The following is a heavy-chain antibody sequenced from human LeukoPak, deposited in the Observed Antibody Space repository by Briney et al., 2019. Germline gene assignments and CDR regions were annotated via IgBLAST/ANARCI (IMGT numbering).Heavy chain of an antibody. D-gene: IGHD2-21*02. V-gene: IGHV3-64*01. J-gene: IGHJ4*02. CDR3: ARGRLVVTSLDY. CDR1: GFTFSYSA. Sequence: GGSLRLSCAASGFTFSYSAMHWVRHAPGKGLEYVSVISSNGGSTYYANSVKGRFTISRDNSKNTLYLQMGSLRAEDMAVYYCARGRLVVTSLDYWGQGTLVTVSS. CDR2: ISSNGGST.